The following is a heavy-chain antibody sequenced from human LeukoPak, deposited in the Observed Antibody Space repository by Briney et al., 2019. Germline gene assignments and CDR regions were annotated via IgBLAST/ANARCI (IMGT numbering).Heavy chain of an antibody. CDR1: GFTFSSYA. J-gene: IGHJ4*02. CDR3: AKPRFPGSGNYFDY. V-gene: IGHV3-23*01. D-gene: IGHD3-10*01. Sequence: GSLRLSCAASGFTFSSYAMSWVRQAPGKGLEWVSAISGSDGSTYYADSVKGRFTISRDNSKNTLYLQMNSLRAEDTAVYYCAKPRFPGSGNYFDYWGQGTLVTVSS. CDR2: ISGSDGST.